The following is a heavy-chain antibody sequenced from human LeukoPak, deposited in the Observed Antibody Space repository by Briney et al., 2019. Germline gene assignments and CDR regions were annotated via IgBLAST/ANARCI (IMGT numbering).Heavy chain of an antibody. J-gene: IGHJ5*02. CDR3: ARDRGAVDAYNWFDP. D-gene: IGHD6-19*01. CDR2: IYTSGST. V-gene: IGHV4-4*07. CDR1: GVSISSYY. Sequence: PSETLSLTCTVSGVSISSYYWSWIRQPAGKGLEWIGRIYTSGSTNYNPSPKGRVTISVDKSKNQFYLKLSSVDAADTAVYYCARDRGAVDAYNWFDPWGQGTMVTVSS.